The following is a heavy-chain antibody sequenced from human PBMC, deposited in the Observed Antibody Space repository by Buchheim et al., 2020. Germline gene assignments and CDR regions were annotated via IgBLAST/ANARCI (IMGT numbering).Heavy chain of an antibody. J-gene: IGHJ4*02. CDR1: GFTFSNYW. CDR3: ARDAERL. CDR2: IKEDGSEK. V-gene: IGHV3-7*01. Sequence: EVQLVEFGGGLVQPGGSLRLSCEGSGFTFSNYWMSWVRQAPGKGLEWLANIKEDGSEKHYADSVKGRFSISRDNAKNSLYLQMNRLRVDDTAVYYCARDAERLWGQGT.